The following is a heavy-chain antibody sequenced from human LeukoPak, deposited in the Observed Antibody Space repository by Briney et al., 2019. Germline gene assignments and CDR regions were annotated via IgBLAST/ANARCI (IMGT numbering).Heavy chain of an antibody. CDR3: ARAKSMVRGVIISYYYYMDV. Sequence: GGSLRLSCAASGFTFSSYGMHWVRQAPGKGLEWVAFIRYDGSNKYYADSVKGRFTISRDNAKNSLYLQMNSLRAEDTAVYYCARAKSMVRGVIISYYYYMDVWGKGTTVTVSS. CDR2: IRYDGSNK. V-gene: IGHV3-30*02. D-gene: IGHD3-10*01. J-gene: IGHJ6*03. CDR1: GFTFSSYG.